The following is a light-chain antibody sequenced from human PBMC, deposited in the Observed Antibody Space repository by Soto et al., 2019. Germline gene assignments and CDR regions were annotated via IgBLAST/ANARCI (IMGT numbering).Light chain of an antibody. CDR3: QQRSNSPRT. CDR1: QTISSY. V-gene: IGKV3-11*01. J-gene: IGKJ2*01. CDR2: DAS. Sequence: EIVFTQSPATLSLSPGERATLSCRASQTISSYLAWYQQKPGQAPRLLIYDASNRATGIPARFSGSGSGTDFTPTISSLEPEDVAVYYCQQRSNSPRTFGQGTKLEIK.